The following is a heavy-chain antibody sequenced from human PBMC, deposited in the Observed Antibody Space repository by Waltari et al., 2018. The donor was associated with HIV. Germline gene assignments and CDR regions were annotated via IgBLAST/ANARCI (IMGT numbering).Heavy chain of an antibody. CDR2: SKPDGTQT. CDR3: TGDTFGNDDV. Sequence: EVRLVESGGGLGQPGGSLRLPCAGSGFPFSRYWMHWGRQTPGKGLEWVSRSKPDGTQTDDAYSVKVRFTISRDNAKSTLHLQLNALSVEDTALYCCTGDTFGNDDVWGQGVLVTVSS. V-gene: IGHV3-74*01. J-gene: IGHJ4*02. CDR1: GFPFSRYW. D-gene: IGHD3-3*01.